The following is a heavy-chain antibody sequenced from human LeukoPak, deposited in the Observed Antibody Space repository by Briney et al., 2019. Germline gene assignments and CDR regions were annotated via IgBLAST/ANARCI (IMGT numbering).Heavy chain of an antibody. CDR2: IYYSGST. CDR3: ARERGGYSYGSGYYYYYMDV. J-gene: IGHJ6*03. Sequence: SETLSLTCTVSGGSISSSSYYWGWIRQPPGKGLEWIGSIYYSGSTYYNPSLKSRVTISVDTSKNQLSLILSSVTAADTAVYFCARERGGYSYGSGYYYYYMDVWGKGTTVTVSS. D-gene: IGHD5-18*01. CDR1: GGSISSSSYY. V-gene: IGHV4-39*07.